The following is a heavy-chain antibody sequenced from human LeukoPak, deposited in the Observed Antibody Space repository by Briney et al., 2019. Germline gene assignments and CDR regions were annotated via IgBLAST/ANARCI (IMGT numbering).Heavy chain of an antibody. V-gene: IGHV3-53*01. CDR1: GFTVSSNY. CDR3: ARGGSTRIYYFDY. CDR2: IFSGGGT. Sequence: GGSLRLSCAVSGFTVSSNYMSWVRQAPGEGLEWVSVIFSGGGTYYADSVKGRFTISRDNFKNTLYLQMNSLRAEDTAVYYCARGGSTRIYYFDYWGQGTLVTVSS. J-gene: IGHJ4*02.